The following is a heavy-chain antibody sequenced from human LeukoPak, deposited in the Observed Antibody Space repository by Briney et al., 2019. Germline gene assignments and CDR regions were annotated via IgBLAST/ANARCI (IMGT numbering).Heavy chain of an antibody. CDR2: ISGSSSYT. J-gene: IGHJ4*02. CDR1: GFTFSDYY. D-gene: IGHD3-10*01. Sequence: PGGSLRLSCAATGFTFSDYYMTWIRQAPREGLEWVSYISGSSSYTNYADSVKGRFTISRDNAKNSLYLQMNGLRADDTAVYYCARISGSGSYYGPFDYWGQGNLVTVSS. V-gene: IGHV3-11*03. CDR3: ARISGSGSYYGPFDY.